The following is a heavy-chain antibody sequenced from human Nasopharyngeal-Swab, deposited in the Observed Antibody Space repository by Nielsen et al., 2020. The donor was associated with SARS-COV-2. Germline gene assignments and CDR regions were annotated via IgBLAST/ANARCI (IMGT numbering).Heavy chain of an antibody. J-gene: IGHJ6*02. D-gene: IGHD5-12*01. CDR2: IKQDGSEK. Sequence: WMRQSPGKGLEWVANIKQDGSEKYYVDSVKGRFTISRDNAKNSLYLQMNSLRAEDTAVYYCARTKWLRFGYYYGMDVWGQGTTVTVSS. CDR3: ARTKWLRFGYYYGMDV. V-gene: IGHV3-7*01.